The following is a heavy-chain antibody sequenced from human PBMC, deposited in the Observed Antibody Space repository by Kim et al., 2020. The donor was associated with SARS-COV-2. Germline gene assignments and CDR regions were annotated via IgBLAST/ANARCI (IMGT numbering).Heavy chain of an antibody. D-gene: IGHD6-19*01. CDR3: ARGGAVAGQYYFDY. J-gene: IGHJ4*02. V-gene: IGHV3-13*01. Sequence: PGSVKGRFTISRENAKNSLYLQMNSLRAGDTAVYYCARGGAVAGQYYFDYWGQGTLVTVSS.